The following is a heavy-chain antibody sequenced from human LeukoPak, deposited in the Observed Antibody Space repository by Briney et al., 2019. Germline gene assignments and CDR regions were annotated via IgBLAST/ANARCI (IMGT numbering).Heavy chain of an antibody. V-gene: IGHV3-30*02. D-gene: IGHD4/OR15-4a*01. J-gene: IGHJ4*02. Sequence: GGSLRPSCSSSGFTFSSYGFHWVRQAPGKGLEWVAFIRYDGIHEFYADSVKGRFTISRDNSKNTLFLQMNSLRVEDAAVYYCAKDRQDYGAFWGQGALVTVSS. CDR3: AKDRQDYGAF. CDR2: IRYDGIHE. CDR1: GFTFSSYG.